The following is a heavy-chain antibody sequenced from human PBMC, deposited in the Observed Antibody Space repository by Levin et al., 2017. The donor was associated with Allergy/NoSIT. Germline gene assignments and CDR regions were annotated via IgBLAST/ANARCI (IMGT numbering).Heavy chain of an antibody. CDR2: INSDGSTT. V-gene: IGHV3-74*01. CDR3: YSISRLFDH. CDR1: GFTFSNYW. D-gene: IGHD2-21*01. Sequence: GGSLRLSCAASGFTFSNYWMHWVRQVPGKGLMWVSRINSDGSTTSYADSVKGRFTISRDNAKNTLYLQMNSLRAEDTAVYYCYSISRLFDHWGQGTLVTVSS. J-gene: IGHJ4*02.